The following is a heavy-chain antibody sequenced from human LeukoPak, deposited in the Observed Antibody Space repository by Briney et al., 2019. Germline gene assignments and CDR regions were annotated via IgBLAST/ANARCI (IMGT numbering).Heavy chain of an antibody. V-gene: IGHV3-48*03. CDR1: GFTFSSFQ. J-gene: IGHJ4*02. CDR3: ARGRVKKDF. Sequence: GGSLRLSCAASGFTFSSFQMNWVRQAPGKGLERVSYISSSGSSMCYADSVKGRFSIARDNAKNSLYLQMNSLRAEDTAVYYCARGRVKKDFWGQGTLVTVSS. CDR2: ISSSGSSM. D-gene: IGHD3-22*01.